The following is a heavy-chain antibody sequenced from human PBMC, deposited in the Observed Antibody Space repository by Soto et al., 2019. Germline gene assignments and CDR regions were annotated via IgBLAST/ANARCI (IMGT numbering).Heavy chain of an antibody. J-gene: IGHJ6*02. CDR3: ARVGGWNYSPNYYYGMDV. CDR1: GYTFTSYY. CDR2: INPSGGST. V-gene: IGHV1-46*01. D-gene: IGHD1-7*01. Sequence: ALVKVSCKASGYTFTSYYMHWVRQAPGQGLEWMGIINPSGGSTSYAQKFQGRVTMTRDTSTSTVYMELSSLRSEDTAVYYCARVGGWNYSPNYYYGMDVWGQGTTVTVSS.